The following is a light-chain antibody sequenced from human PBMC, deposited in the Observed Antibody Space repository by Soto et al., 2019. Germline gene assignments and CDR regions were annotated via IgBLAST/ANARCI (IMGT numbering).Light chain of an antibody. V-gene: IGKV1-5*01. Sequence: DIQMTQSPSSLSASVGDRVIITCRASQSISSWLAWYQQKPGKAPKLLIYDASSLESGVPSRFSGSGSGTEFTLTISSLKPDDFATYYCQEYQSYSRRFGQGTKVDIK. J-gene: IGKJ1*01. CDR2: DAS. CDR1: QSISSW. CDR3: QEYQSYSRR.